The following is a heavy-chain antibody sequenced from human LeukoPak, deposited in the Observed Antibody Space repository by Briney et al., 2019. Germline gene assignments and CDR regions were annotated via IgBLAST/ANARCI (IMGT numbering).Heavy chain of an antibody. Sequence: ASVKASCKPSGYTFTRYGISWGRRAPGQGLEWMGWISAYNGNTNYAQKPQGRVTMTTDTSTSTAYMELRSLRSDDTAVYYCARGGGYYGSGSYLFDYFDYWGQGTLVTVSS. CDR3: ARGGGYYGSGSYLFDYFDY. D-gene: IGHD3-10*01. J-gene: IGHJ4*02. CDR2: ISAYNGNT. V-gene: IGHV1-18*01. CDR1: GYTFTRYG.